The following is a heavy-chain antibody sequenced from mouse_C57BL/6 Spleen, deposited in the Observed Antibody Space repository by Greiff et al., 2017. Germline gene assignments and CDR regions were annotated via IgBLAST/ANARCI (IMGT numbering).Heavy chain of an antibody. V-gene: IGHV1-26*01. J-gene: IGHJ2*01. CDR2: INPNNGGT. D-gene: IGHD2-2*01. Sequence: VQLQQSGPELVKPGASVKISCKASGYTFTDYYMNWVKQSHGKSLEWIGDINPNNGGTSYNQKFKGKATLTVDKSSSTAYMELRSLTSEDSAVYYCARRGMVTTNYFDYWGQGTTLTVSS. CDR1: GYTFTDYY. CDR3: ARRGMVTTNYFDY.